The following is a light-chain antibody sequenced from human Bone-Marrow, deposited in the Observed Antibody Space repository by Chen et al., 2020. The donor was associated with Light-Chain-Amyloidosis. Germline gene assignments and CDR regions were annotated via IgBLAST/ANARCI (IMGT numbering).Light chain of an antibody. Sequence: EVVLTQSPGTLSLSPGEGATLSCRASRRVSSNHLAWYQPKPGQAPRLLIHDASTRATGIPDRFSGSGSRTDFYLSISRVEPEDFAVYYCHQYSSSLPWTFGQGTKVEIK. CDR2: DAS. CDR1: RRVSSNH. J-gene: IGKJ1*01. CDR3: HQYSSSLPWT. V-gene: IGKV3-20*01.